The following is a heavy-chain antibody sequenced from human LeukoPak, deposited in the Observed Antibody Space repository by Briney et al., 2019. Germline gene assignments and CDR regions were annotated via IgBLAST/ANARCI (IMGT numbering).Heavy chain of an antibody. V-gene: IGHV3-21*01. Sequence: PGGSLRLSCAASGFTFSSYSVNWVRQAPGKGLEWVSSISSSSTYIYYADSVKGRFTISRDNAKNSLYLQMNSLRAEDTAVYYCARGRSMVRGFNWFDPWGQGTLVTVSS. J-gene: IGHJ5*02. CDR2: ISSSSTYI. D-gene: IGHD3-10*01. CDR1: GFTFSSYS. CDR3: ARGRSMVRGFNWFDP.